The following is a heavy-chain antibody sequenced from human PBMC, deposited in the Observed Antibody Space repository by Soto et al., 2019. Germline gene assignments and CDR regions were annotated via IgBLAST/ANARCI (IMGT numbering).Heavy chain of an antibody. J-gene: IGHJ6*02. Sequence: GGSLRLSCAASGFTFSSYWMSWVRQAPGKGLEWVANIKQDGSEKYYVDSVKGRFTISRDNAKNSLYLQMNSLRAEDTAVYYCARDFEIAVAGTYYYYYGMDVWGQGTTVTVSS. V-gene: IGHV3-7*05. CDR1: GFTFSSYW. D-gene: IGHD6-19*01. CDR3: ARDFEIAVAGTYYYYYGMDV. CDR2: IKQDGSEK.